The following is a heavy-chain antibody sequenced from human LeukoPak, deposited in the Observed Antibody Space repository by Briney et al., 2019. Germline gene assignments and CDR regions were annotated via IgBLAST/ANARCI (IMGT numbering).Heavy chain of an antibody. J-gene: IGHJ4*02. Sequence: SETLSLTCAVSGYSISGGYYWGWIRQPPGKGLEWIGSIYHSGSTYYNPSLKSRVTISVDTSKNQFSLKLSSVTAADTAVYYCARHQWSIAVFDYWGQGTLVTVSS. CDR2: IYHSGST. CDR3: ARHQWSIAVFDY. CDR1: GYSISGGYY. D-gene: IGHD6-6*01. V-gene: IGHV4-38-2*01.